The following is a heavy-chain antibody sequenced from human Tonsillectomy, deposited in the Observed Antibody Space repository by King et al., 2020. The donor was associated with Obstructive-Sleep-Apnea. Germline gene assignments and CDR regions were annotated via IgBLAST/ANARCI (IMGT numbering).Heavy chain of an antibody. CDR2: IYYSGST. D-gene: IGHD3-10*01. J-gene: IGHJ6*02. V-gene: IGHV4-31*03. CDR3: AREKDYYGSGSGGSGNGMDV. CDR1: GGSISSGGYY. Sequence: VQLQESGPGLVKPSQTLSLTCTVSGGSISSGGYYWSWIRQHPGKGLEWIGYIYYSGSTYYNPSLKSRVTISVDTSKNQFSLKLSSVTAADTAVYYCAREKDYYGSGSGGSGNGMDVWGQGTTVTVSS.